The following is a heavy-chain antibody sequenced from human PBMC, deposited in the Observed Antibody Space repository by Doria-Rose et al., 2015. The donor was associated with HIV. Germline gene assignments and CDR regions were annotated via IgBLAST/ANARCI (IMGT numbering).Heavy chain of an antibody. D-gene: IGHD4-4*01. V-gene: IGHV4-30-4*01. Sequence: MGLEWIGYIYYSGSTYYNPSLKSRVTISVDTSKNQFSLKLSSVTAADTAVYYCARGGIDYRSYYFDYWGQGTLVTVSS. J-gene: IGHJ4*02. CDR3: ARGGIDYRSYYFDY. CDR2: IYYSGST.